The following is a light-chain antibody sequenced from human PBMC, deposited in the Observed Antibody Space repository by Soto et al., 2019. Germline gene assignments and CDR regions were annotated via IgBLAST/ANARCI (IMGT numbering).Light chain of an antibody. Sequence: DLQMTQSPSSLSASVGDRVTITCQASQDINNFLNWYRQKPGTAPKLLIYDASNLETGVPSRFSGSGSGTDFIFSISSLQPEDIATYYCQHYDNLPPLTFGGGTKVEI. V-gene: IGKV1-33*01. CDR3: QHYDNLPPLT. J-gene: IGKJ4*01. CDR2: DAS. CDR1: QDINNF.